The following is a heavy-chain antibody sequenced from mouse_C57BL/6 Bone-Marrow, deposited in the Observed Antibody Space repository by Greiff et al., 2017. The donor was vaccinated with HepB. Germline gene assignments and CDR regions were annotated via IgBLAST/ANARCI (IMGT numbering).Heavy chain of an antibody. CDR1: GFTFSDYG. Sequence: EVKLMESGGGLVKPGGSLKLSCAASGFTFSDYGMHWVRQAPEKGLEWVAYISSGSSTIYYADTVKGRFTISRDNAKNTLCLQMTSLRSEDTAMYYCARRDYDNCYAMDYWGQGTSVTVSS. CDR2: ISSGSSTI. D-gene: IGHD2-4*01. CDR3: ARRDYDNCYAMDY. J-gene: IGHJ4*01. V-gene: IGHV5-17*01.